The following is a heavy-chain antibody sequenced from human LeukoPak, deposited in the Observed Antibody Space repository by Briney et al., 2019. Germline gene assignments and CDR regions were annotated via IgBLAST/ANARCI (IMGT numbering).Heavy chain of an antibody. CDR3: ARLGVGATRDAFDI. V-gene: IGHV3-23*01. CDR1: GFTFNTNA. Sequence: GGSLRLSCAASGFTFNTNAMNWVRQAPGKGLEWVSAISGSGGTTYYADAVKGRFTISRDNAKNSLYLQMNSLRAEDTALYYCARLGVGATRDAFDIWGQGTMVTVSS. J-gene: IGHJ3*02. D-gene: IGHD1-26*01. CDR2: ISGSGGTT.